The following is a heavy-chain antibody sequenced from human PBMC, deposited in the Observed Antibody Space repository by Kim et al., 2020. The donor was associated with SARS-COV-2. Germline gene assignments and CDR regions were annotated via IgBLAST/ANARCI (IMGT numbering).Heavy chain of an antibody. CDR2: ISYDGSNK. J-gene: IGHJ3*02. CDR3: ARDRRGAAYYYDSSGYYQASFDI. D-gene: IGHD3-22*01. CDR1: GFTFSSYA. V-gene: IGHV3-30*04. Sequence: GGSLRLSCAASGFTFSSYAMHWVRQAPGKGLEWVAVISYDGSNKYYADSVKGRFTISRDNSKNTLYLQMNSLRAEDTAVYYCARDRRGAAYYYDSSGYYQASFDIWGQGTLVTVSS.